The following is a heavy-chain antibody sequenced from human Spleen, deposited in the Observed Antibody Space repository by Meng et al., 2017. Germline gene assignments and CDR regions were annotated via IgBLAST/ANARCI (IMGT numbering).Heavy chain of an antibody. Sequence: SETLSLTCGVSGYPISSSYNWGWIRQPPGKGLEWIGSLYQSGSTYYNPSLKSRVTMSLDTSKNQFSLRLSSVAAADTGVYCCARGAAVTLIYSHALDVWGQGTTVTVSS. D-gene: IGHD4-17*01. J-gene: IGHJ6*02. CDR2: LYQSGST. CDR3: ARGAAVTLIYSHALDV. CDR1: GYPISSSYN. V-gene: IGHV4-38-2*01.